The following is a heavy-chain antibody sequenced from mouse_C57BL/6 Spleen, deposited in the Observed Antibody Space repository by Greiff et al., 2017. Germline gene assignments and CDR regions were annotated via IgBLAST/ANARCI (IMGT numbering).Heavy chain of an antibody. V-gene: IGHV1-72*01. CDR2: IDPNSGGT. CDR3: ARWDDGYPYAMDY. CDR1: GYTFTSYW. D-gene: IGHD2-3*01. Sequence: QVQLKQPGAELVKPGASVKLSCKASGYTFTSYWMHWVKQRPGRGLEWIGRIDPNSGGTKYNEKFKSKATLTVDKPSSTAYMQLSSLTSEDSAVYSCARWDDGYPYAMDYWGQGTSVTVSS. J-gene: IGHJ4*01.